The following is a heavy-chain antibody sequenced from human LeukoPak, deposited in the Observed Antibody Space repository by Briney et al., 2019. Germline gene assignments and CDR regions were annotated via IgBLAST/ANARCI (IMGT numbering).Heavy chain of an antibody. CDR3: ARGRDSSGYYSPTDAFDI. V-gene: IGHV1-2*02. Sequence: ASVKVSCKASRYTFTGYYMHWVRQAPGQGLEWMGWINPNSGGTNYAQKFQGRVTMTRDTSISTAYMELSRLRSDDTAVYYCARGRDSSGYYSPTDAFDIWGQGTMVTVSS. CDR2: INPNSGGT. J-gene: IGHJ3*02. CDR1: RYTFTGYY. D-gene: IGHD3-22*01.